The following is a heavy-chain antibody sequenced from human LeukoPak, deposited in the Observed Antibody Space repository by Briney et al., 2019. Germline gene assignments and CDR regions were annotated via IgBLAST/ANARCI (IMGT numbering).Heavy chain of an antibody. CDR2: INHSGST. CDR1: GGSFSGYY. J-gene: IGHJ3*02. CDR3: ARSRGATTSLGAFDT. V-gene: IGHV4-34*01. D-gene: IGHD1-26*01. Sequence: PSETLSLTCAVYGGSFSGYYWSWIRQPPGKGLEWIGEINHSGSTNYNPSLKSRVTISVDTSKNQFSLKLSSVTAADTAVYYCARSRGATTSLGAFDTWGQGTMVTVSS.